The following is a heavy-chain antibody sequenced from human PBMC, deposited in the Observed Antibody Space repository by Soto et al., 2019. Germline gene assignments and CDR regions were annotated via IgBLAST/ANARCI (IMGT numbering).Heavy chain of an antibody. Sequence: QVQLQESGPGLLKPSGTLSLTCTVSGDSMSSSNWWNWVRQPPGKGLEWIGEAHHSGRTNYNPSLRSRVTLSVERSPNLFSLKLASVTAADTAVYYCVSSEATALDYWGQGTLVTVSS. CDR1: GDSMSSSNW. CDR2: AHHSGRT. J-gene: IGHJ4*02. V-gene: IGHV4-4*02. CDR3: VSSEATALDY.